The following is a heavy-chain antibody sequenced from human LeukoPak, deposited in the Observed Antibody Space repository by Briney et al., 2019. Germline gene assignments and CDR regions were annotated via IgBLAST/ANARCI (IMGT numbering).Heavy chain of an antibody. V-gene: IGHV4-34*01. D-gene: IGHD6-19*01. CDR1: GGSFSGYY. Sequence: SETLSLTCAVYGGSFSGYYWSWIRQPPGKGLEWIGEINHSGSTNYNPSLKSRVTISVDTSKNQFSLKLSSVTAADTAVYCCARRLIAVTGTGAWVFDYWGQGTLVTVSS. CDR3: ARRLIAVTGTGAWVFDY. J-gene: IGHJ4*02. CDR2: INHSGST.